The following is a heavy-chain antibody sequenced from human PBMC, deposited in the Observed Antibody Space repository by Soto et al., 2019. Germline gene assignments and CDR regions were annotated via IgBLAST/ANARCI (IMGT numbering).Heavy chain of an antibody. CDR3: ARAAGDYLNSDY. V-gene: IGHV3-48*02. J-gene: IGHJ4*02. D-gene: IGHD4-17*01. CDR1: GFTFSSYS. CDR2: ISSSSRTI. Sequence: EVQLVESGGGLVQPGGSLRLSCAASGFTFSSYSMNWVRQAPGKGLEWVSYISSSSRTIYYADSVKGRFTISRDNAKNSLYLQMISLRDEDTAVYYCARAAGDYLNSDYWGQGTLVTVSS.